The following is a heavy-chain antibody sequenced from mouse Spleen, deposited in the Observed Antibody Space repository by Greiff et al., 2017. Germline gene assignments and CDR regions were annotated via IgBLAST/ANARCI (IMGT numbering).Heavy chain of an antibody. D-gene: IGHD1-1*01. CDR3: ARGDGSSYGYFDV. CDR2: ISGGGSYT. Sequence: EVQGVESGGGLVKPGGSLKLSCAASGFTFSSYGMSWVRQTPEKRLEWVATISGGGSYTYYPDSVKGRFTISRDNAKNNLYLQMSSLRSEDTALYYCARGDGSSYGYFDVWGAGTTVTVSS. J-gene: IGHJ1*01. V-gene: IGHV5-9-2*01. CDR1: GFTFSSYG.